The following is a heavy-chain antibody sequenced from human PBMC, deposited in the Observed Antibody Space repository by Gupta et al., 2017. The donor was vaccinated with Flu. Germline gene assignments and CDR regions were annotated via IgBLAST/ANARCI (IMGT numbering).Heavy chain of an antibody. J-gene: IGHJ6*02. CDR1: GFTFSSYE. CDR3: ARDYRNYYDSSGYMTYYYYYYGMDV. CDR2: ISSSGSTI. Sequence: EVQLVESGGGLVQPGGSLRLSCAASGFTFSSYEMNWVRQAPGKGLEWVSYISSSGSTIYYADSVKGRFTISRDNAKNSLYLQMNSLRAEDTAVYYCARDYRNYYDSSGYMTYYYYYYGMDVWGQGTTVTVSS. V-gene: IGHV3-48*03. D-gene: IGHD3-22*01.